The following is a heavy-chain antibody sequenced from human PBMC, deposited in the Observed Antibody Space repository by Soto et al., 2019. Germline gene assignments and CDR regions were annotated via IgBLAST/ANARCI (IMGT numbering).Heavy chain of an antibody. CDR2: ISSSSSYI. J-gene: IGHJ4*02. D-gene: IGHD3-3*01. Sequence: PGGSLRLSCAASGFTFSSYSMNWVRQAPGKGLEWVSSISSSSSYIYYADSVKGRFTISRDNAKNSLYLQMNSLRAEDTAVYYCARDPQYYDFWSGYLNYFDYWGQGTLVTVSS. CDR3: ARDPQYYDFWSGYLNYFDY. CDR1: GFTFSSYS. V-gene: IGHV3-21*01.